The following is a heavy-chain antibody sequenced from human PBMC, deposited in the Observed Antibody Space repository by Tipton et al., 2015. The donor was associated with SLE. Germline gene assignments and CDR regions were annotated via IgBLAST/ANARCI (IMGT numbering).Heavy chain of an antibody. CDR1: GDSITSITRTNW. D-gene: IGHD6-6*01. J-gene: IGHJ6*03. V-gene: IGHV4-4*02. Sequence: TLSLTCTVSGDSITSITRTNWWSWVRQPPGKGLEWIGEIYHSGSTNHKPSLKSRVTISVDTSKNQFSLKLSSVTAADTAVYYCARGQGSIAARIYMDVWGRGTTVTVSS. CDR3: ARGQGSIAARIYMDV. CDR2: IYHSGST.